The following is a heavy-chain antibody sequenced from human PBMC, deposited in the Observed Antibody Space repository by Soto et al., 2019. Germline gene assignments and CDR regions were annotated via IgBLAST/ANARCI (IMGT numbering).Heavy chain of an antibody. CDR2: IYYSGTT. CDR3: ARGRGYSYGLDP. V-gene: IGHV4-59*08. CDR1: GGSISSYY. Sequence: SETLSLTCTVSGGSISSYYWSWIRQPPGKGLEWIGYIYYSGTTSYSPSLKSRVAISLDTSKNQFSLSLSSVTAADTAVYYCARGRGYSYGLDPWGQGTLVTVSS. J-gene: IGHJ5*02. D-gene: IGHD5-18*01.